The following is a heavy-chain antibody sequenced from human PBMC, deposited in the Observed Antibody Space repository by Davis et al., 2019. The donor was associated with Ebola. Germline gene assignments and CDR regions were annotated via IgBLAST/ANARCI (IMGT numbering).Heavy chain of an antibody. Sequence: PGGSLRLSCAPSGFTFSTNWMSWVRQAPGKGPEWVAKTNPDGSQKYYVDSVKGRFTISRDNAKNSLYLQMNSLRAEDTAVYYCAIYSRAPDDWGQGTLVTVSS. V-gene: IGHV3-7*01. CDR3: AIYSRAPDD. CDR2: TNPDGSQK. CDR1: GFTFSTNW. D-gene: IGHD5-18*01. J-gene: IGHJ4*02.